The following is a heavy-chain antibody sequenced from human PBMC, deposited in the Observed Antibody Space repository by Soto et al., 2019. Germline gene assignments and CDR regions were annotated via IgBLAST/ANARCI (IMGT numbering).Heavy chain of an antibody. D-gene: IGHD1-26*01. CDR1: GGSIRSNNW. V-gene: IGHV4-4*02. CDR2: IFHSGST. Sequence: QVQLQESGPGLVKPSGTLSLTCAVSGGSIRSNNWWSWVRQPPGKGLEWIGEIFHSGSTNYNPSLKTRVTISVDKSKNQFSRKLSSVPAADTALYYCARVYSGSYSDYWGQGTLVTVSS. CDR3: ARVYSGSYSDY. J-gene: IGHJ4*02.